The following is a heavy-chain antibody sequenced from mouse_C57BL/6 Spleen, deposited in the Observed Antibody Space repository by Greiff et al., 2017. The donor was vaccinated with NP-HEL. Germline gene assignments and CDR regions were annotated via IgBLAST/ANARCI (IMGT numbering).Heavy chain of an antibody. J-gene: IGHJ3*01. CDR2: IYPRDGST. V-gene: IGHV1-85*01. CDR3: AKLFPFAY. Sequence: VQLQQSGPELVKPGASVKLSCKASGYTFTSYDINWVKQRPGQGLEWIGWIYPRDGSTKYNEKFKGKATLTVDTSSSTAYMELHSLPSEDSAVYFCAKLFPFAYWGQGTLVTVSA. CDR1: GYTFTSYD. D-gene: IGHD1-1*02.